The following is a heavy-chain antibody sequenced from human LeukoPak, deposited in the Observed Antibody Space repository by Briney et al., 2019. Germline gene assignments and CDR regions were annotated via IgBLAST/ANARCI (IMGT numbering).Heavy chain of an antibody. Sequence: GGSLRLSCAASGFTFSSYSMNWVRQAPGKGLEWVSSISSSSSYIYYADSVKGRFTISRDNSKNTLYLQMNSLRAEDTAVYYCAKDLFPGDFWSGKPHDYWGQGTLVTVSS. CDR1: GFTFSSYS. CDR3: AKDLFPGDFWSGKPHDY. J-gene: IGHJ4*02. CDR2: ISSSSSYI. D-gene: IGHD3-3*01. V-gene: IGHV3-21*04.